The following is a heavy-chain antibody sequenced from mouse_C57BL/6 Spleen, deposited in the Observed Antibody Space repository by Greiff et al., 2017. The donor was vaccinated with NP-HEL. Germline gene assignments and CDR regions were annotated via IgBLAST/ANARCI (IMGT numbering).Heavy chain of an antibody. V-gene: IGHV5-4*01. Sequence: DVHLVESGGGLVKPGGSLKLSCAASGFTFSSYAMSWVRQTPEKRLEWVATISDGGSYTYYPDNVKGRFTISRDNAKNNLYLQMSHLKSEDTAMYYCAREDYGSRESLDYWGQGTTLTVSS. J-gene: IGHJ2*01. CDR1: GFTFSSYA. CDR2: ISDGGSYT. CDR3: AREDYGSRESLDY. D-gene: IGHD1-1*01.